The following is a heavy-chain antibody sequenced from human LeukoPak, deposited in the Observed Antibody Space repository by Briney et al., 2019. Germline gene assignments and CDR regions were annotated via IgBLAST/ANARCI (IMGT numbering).Heavy chain of an antibody. CDR1: GFSFSRHW. CDR3: ASFSLFYFDSSGYYSDY. J-gene: IGHJ4*02. D-gene: IGHD3-22*01. CDR2: INDDGSDT. V-gene: IGHV3-74*01. Sequence: PGESLRLSCAASGFSFSRHWMHWVRQAPGKGLVWVSRINDDGSDTSYADSVKGRFTISRDNAQNTLYLQMHSLRAEDTAIYYCASFSLFYFDSSGYYSDYWGQGVRVIVSS.